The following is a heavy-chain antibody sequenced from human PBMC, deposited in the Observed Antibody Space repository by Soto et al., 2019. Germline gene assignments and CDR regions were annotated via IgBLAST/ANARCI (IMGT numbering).Heavy chain of an antibody. CDR3: ARAIRYFELSYYYYGMDV. J-gene: IGHJ6*02. CDR2: INPSGGST. Sequence: ASVKVSCKASGYTFTSYYMHWVRQAPGQGLEWMGIINPSGGSTSYAQKFQGRVTMTRDTSTSTVYMELSSLRSEDTAVYYCARAIRYFELSYYYYGMDVWGQGTTVTVSS. V-gene: IGHV1-46*03. D-gene: IGHD3-16*02. CDR1: GYTFTSYY.